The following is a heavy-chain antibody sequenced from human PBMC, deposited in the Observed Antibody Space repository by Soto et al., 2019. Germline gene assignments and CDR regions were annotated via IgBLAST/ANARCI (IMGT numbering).Heavy chain of an antibody. V-gene: IGHV3-48*01. CDR1: GFTFSSYS. CDR2: ISSDYGTI. Sequence: GGSLRLSCAASGFTFSSYSMNWVRQAPGKGLEWVSYISSDYGTIYYADSVKGRFTISRDNAKDSLSLQMDSLRAEDTAVYYCAREGGYNAGYHYMDVWGKGTTVTVSS. J-gene: IGHJ6*03. D-gene: IGHD5-18*01. CDR3: AREGGYNAGYHYMDV.